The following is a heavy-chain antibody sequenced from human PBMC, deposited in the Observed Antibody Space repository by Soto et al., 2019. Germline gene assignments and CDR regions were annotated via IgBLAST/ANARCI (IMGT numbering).Heavy chain of an antibody. CDR1: GGTFSSYA. CDR3: ASGLEWSGIAVADYYYGMDV. J-gene: IGHJ6*02. D-gene: IGHD6-19*01. CDR2: IIPIFGTA. Sequence: QLQLVQSGAEVKKPGSSVKVSCKASGGTFSSYAISWVRQAPGQGLEWMGGIIPIFGTANYAQKFQGRVTITADKSTGTAYMEMSSLRSEDTAVYYCASGLEWSGIAVADYYYGMDVWGQGTTVTVSS. V-gene: IGHV1-69*06.